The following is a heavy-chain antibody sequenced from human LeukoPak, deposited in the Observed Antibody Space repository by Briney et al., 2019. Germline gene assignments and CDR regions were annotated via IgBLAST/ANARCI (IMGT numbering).Heavy chain of an antibody. CDR1: GFTFSSYA. J-gene: IGHJ4*02. CDR3: ARAEVGNRKVLRFLEWLFTDY. V-gene: IGHV3-30-3*01. CDR2: ISYDGSNK. D-gene: IGHD3-3*01. Sequence: GRSLRLSCAASGFTFSSYAMHWVRQAPGKGLEWVAVISYDGSNKYYADSVKGRFTISRDNSKNTLYLQMNSLRAEDTAVYYCARAEVGNRKVLRFLEWLFTDYWGQGTLVTVSS.